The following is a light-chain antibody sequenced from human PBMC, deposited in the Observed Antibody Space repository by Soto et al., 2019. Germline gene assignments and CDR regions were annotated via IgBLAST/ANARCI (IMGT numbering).Light chain of an antibody. CDR3: QQRSNWPRT. Sequence: EIVLTQSPCTLSLSPGERATLSCRTSQSTSNNYLAWYQQKPGQAPRLLIYGASSRATGIPDRFSGSGSGTDFTLTISSLEPEDFAVYYCQQRSNWPRTFGQGTKVDIK. V-gene: IGKV3D-20*02. CDR2: GAS. J-gene: IGKJ1*01. CDR1: QSTSNNY.